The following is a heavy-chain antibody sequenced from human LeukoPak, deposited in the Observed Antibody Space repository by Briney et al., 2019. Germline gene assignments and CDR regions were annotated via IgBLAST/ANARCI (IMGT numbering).Heavy chain of an antibody. CDR1: GFTYTNYW. D-gene: IGHD3-16*01. CDR2: IKQDGSER. V-gene: IGHV3-7*01. J-gene: IGHJ4*02. CDR3: ARGSMHVYHLYTDY. Sequence: GGSLRLSCAASGFTYTNYWVSWFRQAPGQGLEWVASIKQDGSERYYVDSVKGRFTISKDNAKNSLFLQLSSLRVEDTAVYYCARGSMHVYHLYTDYWGQGTLVTVSS.